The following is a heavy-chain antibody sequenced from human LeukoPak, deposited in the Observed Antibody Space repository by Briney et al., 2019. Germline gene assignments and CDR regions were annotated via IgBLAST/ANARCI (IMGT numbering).Heavy chain of an antibody. V-gene: IGHV3-30*02. CDR1: GFTFSNYG. D-gene: IGHD3-16*01. CDR3: AKDTPLCYFDY. J-gene: IGHJ4*02. Sequence: GGSLRLSCAASGFTFSNYGMHWLRQAPGKGLEWVAFIRNDGSIIYNADSVKGRFTISRDNSKNTLYLQMNSLRAEDTAVYYCAKDTPLCYFDYWGQGTLVTVSS. CDR2: IRNDGSII.